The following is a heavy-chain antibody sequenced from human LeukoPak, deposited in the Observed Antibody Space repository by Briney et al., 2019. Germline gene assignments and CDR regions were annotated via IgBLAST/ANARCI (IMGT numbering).Heavy chain of an antibody. Sequence: PSVTLSLTCTVSGGSMSSFYWGWIRQPPGKGLEWIGYIYYRGSTDYNPSLKSRVTISLDTSKNQYSLKLSSVTAADTAVYYCARDVGGGPFFDYWGQGTLVTVAS. CDR2: IYYRGST. J-gene: IGHJ4*02. CDR1: GGSMSSFY. CDR3: ARDVGGGPFFDY. V-gene: IGHV4-59*01. D-gene: IGHD2-15*01.